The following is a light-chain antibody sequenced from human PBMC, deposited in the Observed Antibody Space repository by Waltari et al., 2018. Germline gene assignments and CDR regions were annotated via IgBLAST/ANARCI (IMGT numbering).Light chain of an antibody. J-gene: IGLJ3*02. Sequence: QSALTQPPSVSGSPGQSVPISCPGISTDVGGYDRVSWYQQSPGTAPKLMISDVSNRPSGVPDRFSGSKSGNTASLTISGLQAEDEADYYCNLYAGSSTLGVFGGGTKLTVL. CDR3: NLYAGSSTLGV. CDR2: DVS. CDR1: STDVGGYDR. V-gene: IGLV2-18*01.